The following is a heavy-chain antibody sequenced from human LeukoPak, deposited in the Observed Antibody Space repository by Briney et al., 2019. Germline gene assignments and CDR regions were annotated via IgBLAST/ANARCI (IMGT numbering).Heavy chain of an antibody. CDR2: MNPNSGNT. Sequence: ASVKVSCKTSGGTFSSYAISWVRQATGQGLEWMGWMNPNSGNTGYAQKFQGRVTMTRNTSISTAYMELSSLRSEDTAVYYCARGPGRGDIWGQGTMVTVSS. V-gene: IGHV1-8*02. CDR1: GGTFSSYA. J-gene: IGHJ3*02. CDR3: ARGPGRGDI.